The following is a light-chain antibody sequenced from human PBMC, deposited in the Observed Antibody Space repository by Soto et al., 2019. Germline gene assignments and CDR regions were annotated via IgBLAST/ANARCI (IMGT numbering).Light chain of an antibody. Sequence: QSALTQPRSVSGSPGQSVTISCTGTSCDVGGYDYVSWYQQYPGKAPKLLISDVTERPSGVPDRFSGSKSGNTASLTISGLQAEDEAIYCCYSFAGNYRLFGTGTKVTVL. V-gene: IGLV2-11*01. J-gene: IGLJ1*01. CDR2: DVT. CDR3: YSFAGNYRL. CDR1: SCDVGGYDY.